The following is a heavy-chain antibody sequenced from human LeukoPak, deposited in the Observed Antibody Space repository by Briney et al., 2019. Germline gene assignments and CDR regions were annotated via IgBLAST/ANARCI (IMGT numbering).Heavy chain of an antibody. Sequence: GGSLRLSRAASGFTLTAYAMSWVRQAPGKGLEWVSAISGSAYYTSYADSVKGRFTISRDNSKNTLYLQMNSLRAEDTALYYCAKHKVATKVKDYWGQGTLVTVSS. CDR3: AKHKVATKVKDY. V-gene: IGHV3-23*01. CDR2: ISGSAYYT. CDR1: GFTLTAYA. J-gene: IGHJ4*02. D-gene: IGHD3-22*01.